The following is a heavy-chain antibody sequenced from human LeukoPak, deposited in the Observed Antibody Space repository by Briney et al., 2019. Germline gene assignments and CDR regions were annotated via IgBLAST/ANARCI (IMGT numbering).Heavy chain of an antibody. D-gene: IGHD6-13*01. J-gene: IGHJ3*02. CDR3: ARDSSSWTSPAFDI. V-gene: IGHV4-34*01. CDR1: GGSFSGYY. Sequence: PSETLSLTCAVYGGSFSGYYWSWIRQPPGKGLEWIGEINHSGSTNYNPSLKSRVTISVDTSKNQFSLKLSSVTAADTAVYYCARDSSSWTSPAFDIWGQGTMVTVSS. CDR2: INHSGST.